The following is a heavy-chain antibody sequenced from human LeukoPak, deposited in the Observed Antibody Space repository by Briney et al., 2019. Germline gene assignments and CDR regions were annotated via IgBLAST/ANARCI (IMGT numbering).Heavy chain of an antibody. V-gene: IGHV1-18*01. CDR3: AESSRRIPAANDY. J-gene: IGHJ4*02. CDR1: GYTFTSYG. Sequence: APVKVSCKASGYTFTSYGISWVRQAPGQGLEWMGWISGYNDNTKYAQKFQGRVTMTTDTSTSTAYMDLRSLTSDDTAVYYCAESSRRIPAANDYWGQGTLVTVSS. CDR2: ISGYNDNT. D-gene: IGHD2-2*01.